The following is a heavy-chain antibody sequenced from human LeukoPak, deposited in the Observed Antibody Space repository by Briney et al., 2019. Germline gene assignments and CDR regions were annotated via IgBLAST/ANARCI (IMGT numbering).Heavy chain of an antibody. Sequence: GGSLRLSCVASDFTFPNYAMTWVRLAPGKGLEWVSSIGGSGSNTNYADSVRGRFTVSRDNSKNTLYLQMNSLRAEDTAVYYCGRDPNGDYVGAFEFWGQGSLVSVSS. V-gene: IGHV3-23*01. D-gene: IGHD4-17*01. CDR1: DFTFPNYA. J-gene: IGHJ3*01. CDR2: IGGSGSNT. CDR3: GRDPNGDYVGAFEF.